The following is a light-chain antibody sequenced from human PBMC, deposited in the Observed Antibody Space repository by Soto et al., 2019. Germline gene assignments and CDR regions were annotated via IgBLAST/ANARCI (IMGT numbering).Light chain of an antibody. J-gene: IGLJ2*01. CDR2: EVS. CDR1: SSDVGGYNY. Sequence: QSALTQPASVSGSPGRSITISCIGSSSDVGGYNYVSWYQHHPGRVPKPMIFEVSDRPSGVSSRFSGSKSGNTAYLTISGLQAEDEADYYCSSFSSTSTIVFGGGTKLTVL. CDR3: SSFSSTSTIV. V-gene: IGLV2-14*01.